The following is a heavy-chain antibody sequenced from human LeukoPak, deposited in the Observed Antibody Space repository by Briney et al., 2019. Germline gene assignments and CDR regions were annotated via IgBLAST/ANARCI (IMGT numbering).Heavy chain of an antibody. V-gene: IGHV1-24*01. CDR3: ATRRLTPSRGLHYFDY. J-gene: IGHJ4*02. CDR1: GYTFIDYY. Sequence: GASVKVSCKASGYTFIDYYIHWVRQAPGQGLEWMGGFDPEDGETIYAQKFQGRFTMTEDTSTDTAYMELSSLRSEDTAVYYCATRRLTPSRGLHYFDYWGQGTLVTVSS. CDR2: FDPEDGET. D-gene: IGHD1-14*01.